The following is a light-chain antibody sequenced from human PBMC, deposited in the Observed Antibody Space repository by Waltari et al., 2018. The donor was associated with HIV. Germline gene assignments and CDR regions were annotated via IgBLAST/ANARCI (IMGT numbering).Light chain of an antibody. V-gene: IGLV1-44*01. CDR2: SNN. J-gene: IGLJ3*02. CDR1: SSKIGSNT. Sequence: QSVLTQPPSASGTPGQRVTISCSGSSSKIGSNTVNWYQQLPGTAPKLLTYSNNQRPSGVPDSFAGSKSGTAASLAISGLQSEDEADYYCAAWHDSLNGSWVFGGGTKLTVL. CDR3: AAWHDSLNGSWV.